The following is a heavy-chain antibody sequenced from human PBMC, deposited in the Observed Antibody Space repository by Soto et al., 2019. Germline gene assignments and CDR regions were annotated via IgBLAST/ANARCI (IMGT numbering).Heavy chain of an antibody. CDR3: ARLSSSSVFWFDP. CDR2: IDLSDSYT. CDR1: GYSFTSYW. V-gene: IGHV5-10-1*01. Sequence: PGESRKISCKGSGYSFTSYWMTWVRQMPGKGLEWMGRIDLSDSYTNYSPSFQGHITISADKSINTAYLQWSSLKASDTAMYYCARLSSSSVFWFDPWGQGTLVTVSS. J-gene: IGHJ5*02. D-gene: IGHD6-6*01.